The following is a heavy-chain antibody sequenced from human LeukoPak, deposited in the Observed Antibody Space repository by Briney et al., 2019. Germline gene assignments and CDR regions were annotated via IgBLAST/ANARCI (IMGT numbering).Heavy chain of an antibody. J-gene: IGHJ4*02. V-gene: IGHV3-30*02. CDR3: AKEGSCWYYLDY. CDR1: GFKFSSYD. D-gene: IGHD6-19*01. Sequence: GGSLRLSCAASGFKFSSYDIHWVRQAPGKGLEWVTSIESDGTKEYYADSVKGRFTISRDNSKNTVYVQMNTLRVEDTAVYYCAKEGSCWYYLDYWGQGTVVTVSS. CDR2: IESDGTKE.